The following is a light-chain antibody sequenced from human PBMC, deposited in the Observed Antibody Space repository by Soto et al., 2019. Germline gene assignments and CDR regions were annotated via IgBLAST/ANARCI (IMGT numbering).Light chain of an antibody. CDR3: QQYGSSPRT. CDR1: QSVSSSY. J-gene: IGKJ1*01. V-gene: IGKV3-20*01. Sequence: IVLTPAPGTPSLAPGERATPSRRASQSVSSSYLAWYQQKPGQAPRLLIYGASSRATGIPDRFSGSGSGTEFTLTISRLEPEDFGVYHCQQYGSSPRTFGQGTKVDIK. CDR2: GAS.